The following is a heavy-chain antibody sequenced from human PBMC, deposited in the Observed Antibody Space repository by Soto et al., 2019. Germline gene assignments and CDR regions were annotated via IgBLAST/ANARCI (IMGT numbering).Heavy chain of an antibody. V-gene: IGHV3-21*01. Sequence: GGSLRLSCAASGFTFSSYSMNWVRQAPGKGLEWVSSISSSSSYIYYADSVKGRFTISRDNAKNSLYLQMNSLRAEDTAVYYCASRLYGDYEYYMDVWGKGTTVTVSS. CDR3: ASRLYGDYEYYMDV. J-gene: IGHJ6*03. CDR1: GFTFSSYS. CDR2: ISSSSSYI. D-gene: IGHD4-17*01.